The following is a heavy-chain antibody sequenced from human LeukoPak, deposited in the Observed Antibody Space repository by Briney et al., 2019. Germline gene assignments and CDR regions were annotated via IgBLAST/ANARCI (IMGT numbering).Heavy chain of an antibody. Sequence: ASVKVSCKASGGTFSSYAISWVRQAPGQGLEWMGWISAYNGNTNYAQKLQGRVTMTTDTSTSTAYMELRSLRSDDTAVYYCARGRRYFERLGIDYWGQGTLVTVSS. D-gene: IGHD3-9*01. V-gene: IGHV1-18*01. CDR3: ARGRRYFERLGIDY. J-gene: IGHJ4*02. CDR2: ISAYNGNT. CDR1: GGTFSSYA.